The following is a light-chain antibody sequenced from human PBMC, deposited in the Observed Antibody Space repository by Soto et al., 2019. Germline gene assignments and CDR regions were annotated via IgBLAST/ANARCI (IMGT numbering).Light chain of an antibody. Sequence: EIVLTQSPDTLSLSPGERATLSCRASQSVPRGYLAWYQQKPGQAPRRLIYGTSSRATGIPDSFSGSGAGSDFTLSISRLERGDFAVYYCQQYGSSPITFGQGTRLEIK. J-gene: IGKJ5*01. CDR3: QQYGSSPIT. CDR1: QSVPRGY. CDR2: GTS. V-gene: IGKV3-20*01.